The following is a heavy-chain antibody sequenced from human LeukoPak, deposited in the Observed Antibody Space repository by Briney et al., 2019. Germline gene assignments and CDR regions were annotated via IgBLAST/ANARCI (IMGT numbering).Heavy chain of an antibody. CDR2: ISGSGGST. CDR3: AKVGRDNYNYYY. D-gene: IGHD5-24*01. V-gene: IGHV3-23*01. Sequence: GGSLRLSCAASGFTFSSYAMSWVRQAPGKGLEWVSVISGSGGSTYYADSVKGRFTISRDTSKNTLYLQMNSLRAEDTAVYYCAKVGRDNYNYYYWGQGTLVTVSS. J-gene: IGHJ4*02. CDR1: GFTFSSYA.